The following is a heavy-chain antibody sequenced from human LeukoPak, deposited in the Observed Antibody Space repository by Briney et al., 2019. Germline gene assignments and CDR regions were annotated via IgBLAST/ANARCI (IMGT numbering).Heavy chain of an antibody. CDR2: IYYGGST. J-gene: IGHJ6*03. V-gene: IGHV4-59*08. CDR3: ARHDRVAALYHMDV. D-gene: IGHD6-13*01. Sequence: SETLSLTCTVSGGSISSYYWSWIRQPPGKGLEWIGYIYYGGSTSYNPSLKSRVTISIDTSKNQFSLKLSSVTAADTAVYYCARHDRVAALYHMDVWGKGTMVTVSS. CDR1: GGSISSYY.